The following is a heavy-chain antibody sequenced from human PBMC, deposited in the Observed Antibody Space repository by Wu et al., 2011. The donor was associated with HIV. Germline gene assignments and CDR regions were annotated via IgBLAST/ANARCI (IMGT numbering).Heavy chain of an antibody. V-gene: IGHV1-18*01. CDR1: GYTFTTYG. CDR2: ISAYSGNT. Sequence: QVQLVQSEAEVRNPGASVKVSCKASGYTFTTYGVSWVRQAPGQGLEWMGWISAYSGNTNYAQKVQGRVTMTTDTSTNTAYMELKSLRSDDTAVYYCARDESGSSSYYGMDVVGQGTTVTVS. J-gene: IGHJ6*01. D-gene: IGHD1-26*01. CDR3: ARDESGSSSYYGMDV.